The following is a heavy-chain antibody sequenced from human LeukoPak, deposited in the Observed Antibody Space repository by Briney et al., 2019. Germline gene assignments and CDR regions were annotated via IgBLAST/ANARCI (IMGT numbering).Heavy chain of an antibody. D-gene: IGHD4-17*01. Sequence: GGSLRLSCAASGFTFSSYAMSWVRQAPGKGLEWVSGISGSGGSTYYADSVKGRFTISRDNSKNTLYLQMNSLRAEDTAVYYCAKDLFHTTVTLRLGGGFDIWGQGTMVTVSS. CDR3: AKDLFHTTVTLRLGGGFDI. J-gene: IGHJ3*02. CDR1: GFTFSSYA. CDR2: ISGSGGST. V-gene: IGHV3-23*01.